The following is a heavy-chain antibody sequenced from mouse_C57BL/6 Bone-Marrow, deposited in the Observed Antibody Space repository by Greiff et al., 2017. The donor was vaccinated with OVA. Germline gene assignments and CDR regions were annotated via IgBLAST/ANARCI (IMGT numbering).Heavy chain of an antibody. Sequence: EVQLQQSGAALVRPGVSVKSFCTVPGFYIKVDYKHWVKLRPEKGLEGFGWTGPENGDTEYALKFQGKATITVDTTSNTAYLQLISLTSEDTTVYYSTHYYAMDYWGHETSVNIAS. CDR2: TGPENGDT. J-gene: IGHJ4*01. V-gene: IGHV14-4*01. CDR3: THYYAMDY. CDR1: GFYIKVDY.